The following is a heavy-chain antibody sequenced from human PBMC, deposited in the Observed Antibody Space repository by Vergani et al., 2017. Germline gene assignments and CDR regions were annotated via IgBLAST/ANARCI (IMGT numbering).Heavy chain of an antibody. CDR1: GGTFSSYA. V-gene: IGHV1-69*01. D-gene: IGHD2-2*01. CDR2: IIPIFGTA. CDR3: ASKYCISTSCYQDYYMDV. Sequence: QVQLVQSGAEVKKPGSSVKVSCKASGGTFSSYAISWVRQAPGQGLEWMGGIIPIFGTANYAQKFQGRVTITADESTSTAYMELSSLRSEDTAVYYCASKYCISTSCYQDYYMDVWGKGTTVTVSS. J-gene: IGHJ6*03.